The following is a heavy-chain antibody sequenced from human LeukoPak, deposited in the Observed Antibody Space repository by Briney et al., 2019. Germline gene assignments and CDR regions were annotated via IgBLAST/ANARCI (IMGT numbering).Heavy chain of an antibody. Sequence: GGSLRLSCASSGFTFRCYAMSWVRQAPGKGLEWVPVISGSGDNTYYADSLKGRFTISRHNSKNTLYLQMNSLRAEDRAVYYCAVAGAYGYVSAFDIWGQGTMVTVS. V-gene: IGHV3-23*01. CDR1: GFTFRCYA. CDR3: AVAGAYGYVSAFDI. J-gene: IGHJ3*02. CDR2: ISGSGDNT. D-gene: IGHD5-18*01.